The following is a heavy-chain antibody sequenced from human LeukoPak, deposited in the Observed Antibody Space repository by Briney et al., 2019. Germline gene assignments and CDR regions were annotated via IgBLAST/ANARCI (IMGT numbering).Heavy chain of an antibody. Sequence: ASVKVSCKASGYTFTSYYMHWVRQAPGQGLEWMGIINPSCGSTSYAQKFQGRVTMTRDTSTSTVYMELSSLRSEDTAVYYCARGIGQQLSTVGFDYWGQGTLVTVSS. J-gene: IGHJ4*02. CDR1: GYTFTSYY. CDR3: ARGIGQQLSTVGFDY. CDR2: INPSCGST. D-gene: IGHD6-13*01. V-gene: IGHV1-46*01.